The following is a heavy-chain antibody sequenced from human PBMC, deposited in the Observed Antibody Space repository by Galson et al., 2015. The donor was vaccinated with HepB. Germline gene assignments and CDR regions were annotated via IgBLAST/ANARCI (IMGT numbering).Heavy chain of an antibody. CDR2: ISPSGGST. D-gene: IGHD2-15*01. CDR3: AREGGYCSGGSCYSRYCGGDCYYDGYYYYMDV. CDR1: GYTFTSYY. Sequence: SVKVSCKASGYTFTSYYMHWVRQAPGQGLEWMGIISPSGGSTSYAQKFQGRVTMTRDTSTSTVYMELSSLRSEDTAVYYCAREGGYCSGGSCYSRYCGGDCYYDGYYYYMDVWGKGTTVTVSS. V-gene: IGHV1-46*01. J-gene: IGHJ6*03.